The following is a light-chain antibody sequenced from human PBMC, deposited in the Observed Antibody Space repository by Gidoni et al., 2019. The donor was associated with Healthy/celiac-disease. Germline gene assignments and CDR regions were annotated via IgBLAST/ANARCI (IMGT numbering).Light chain of an antibody. J-gene: IGLJ2*01. V-gene: IGLV2-23*01. CDR1: SSDVGSYNL. Sequence: HSALTQPASVSGSPAQSHTISCTGTSSDVGSYNLVSWYQQHPGKAPKLMIYEGSKRPSGVSNRFSGSKSGNTASLTISGLQAEDEADYYCCSYAGSSTSHVVFGGGTKLTVL. CDR3: CSYAGSSTSHVV. CDR2: EGS.